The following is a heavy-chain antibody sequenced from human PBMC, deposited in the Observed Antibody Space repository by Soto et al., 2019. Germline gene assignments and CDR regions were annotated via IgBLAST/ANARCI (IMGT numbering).Heavy chain of an antibody. CDR1: GYTFTSYG. V-gene: IGHV1-18*01. CDR3: ARLKGASIAARGKLEWFDS. J-gene: IGHJ5*01. CDR2: ISAYNGNT. D-gene: IGHD6-6*01. Sequence: ASVKVSCKASGYTFTSYGISWVRQAPGQGLEWMGWISAYNGNTNYAQKLQGRVTMTTDTSTSTAYMELRSLRSDDTAVYYSARLKGASIAARGKLEWFDSGGQGTVVTV.